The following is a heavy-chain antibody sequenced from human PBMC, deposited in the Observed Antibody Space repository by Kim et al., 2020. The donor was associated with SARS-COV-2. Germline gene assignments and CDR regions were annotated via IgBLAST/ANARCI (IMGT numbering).Heavy chain of an antibody. J-gene: IGHJ4*02. CDR2: ISSSSSTI. CDR3: ARAPRLGVLRYFDWLLSFDY. D-gene: IGHD3-9*01. CDR1: GFTFSSYS. V-gene: IGHV3-48*02. Sequence: GGSLRLSCAASGFTFSSYSMNWVRQAPGKGLEWVSYISSSSSTIYYADSVKGRFTISRDNAKNSLYLQMNSLRDEDTAVYYCARAPRLGVLRYFDWLLSFDYWGQGTLVTVSS.